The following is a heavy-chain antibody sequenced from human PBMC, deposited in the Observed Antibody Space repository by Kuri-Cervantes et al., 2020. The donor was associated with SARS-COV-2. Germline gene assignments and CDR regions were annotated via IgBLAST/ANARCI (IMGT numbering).Heavy chain of an antibody. V-gene: IGHV1-2*02. CDR1: GYTFTGYY. CDR3: ARDQGYQLLFSLDH. Sequence: ASVKVSRKASGYTFTGYYMHWVRQAPGQGLEWMGWINPNSGGTNYAQKFQGRVTMTRDTSISTAYMELSRLRSDDTAVYYCARDQGYQLLFSLDHWGQGTLVTVSS. CDR2: INPNSGGT. J-gene: IGHJ4*02. D-gene: IGHD2-2*01.